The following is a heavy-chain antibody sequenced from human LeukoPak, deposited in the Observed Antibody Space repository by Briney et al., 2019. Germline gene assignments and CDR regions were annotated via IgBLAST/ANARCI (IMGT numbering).Heavy chain of an antibody. Sequence: ASVKVSCKTSGYAFTNYDINWVRQAPGQGLEWMGWINPNSGGTNYAQKFQGWVTMTRDTSISTAYMELSRLRSDDTAVYYCARASRGTPQPDYWGQGTLVTVSS. V-gene: IGHV1-2*04. CDR3: ARASRGTPQPDY. CDR1: GYAFTNYD. J-gene: IGHJ4*02. CDR2: INPNSGGT. D-gene: IGHD1-1*01.